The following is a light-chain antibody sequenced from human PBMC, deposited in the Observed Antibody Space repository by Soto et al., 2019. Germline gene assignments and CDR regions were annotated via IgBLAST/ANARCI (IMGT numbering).Light chain of an antibody. Sequence: QSALTQPRSVSGSPGQSVTISCTGTSSDVSDYNYVSWYQQYPGKAPKLMIYDVSKRPSGVPDRFSGSKSGNTASLTISGLQAEDEADYYCYSYAGSRALFGGGTKVTVL. CDR2: DVS. CDR1: SSDVSDYNY. V-gene: IGLV2-11*01. CDR3: YSYAGSRAL. J-gene: IGLJ2*01.